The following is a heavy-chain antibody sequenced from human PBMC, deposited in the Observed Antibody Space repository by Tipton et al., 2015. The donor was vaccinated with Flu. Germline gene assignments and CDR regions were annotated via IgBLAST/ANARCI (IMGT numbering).Heavy chain of an antibody. CDR2: IHHSGTS. CDR3: MRDLYYYCPGGDFFSHYNIDV. CDR1: DSPIKRYLY. Sequence: TLSLTCAVSDSPIKRYLYWVWIRQPPGKGLEWIGSIHHSGTSHYNPSLKSRFSLSVDTSRNQFSLNLNSVTASDTGVYFCMRDLYYYCPGGDFFSHYNIDVWGRGTTVIVS. V-gene: IGHV4-38-2*02. D-gene: IGHD2-8*02. J-gene: IGHJ6*02.